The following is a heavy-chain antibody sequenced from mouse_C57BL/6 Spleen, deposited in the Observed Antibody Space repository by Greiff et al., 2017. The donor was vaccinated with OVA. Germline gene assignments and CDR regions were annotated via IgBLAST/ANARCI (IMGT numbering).Heavy chain of an antibody. CDR2: ISNGGGST. Sequence: EVMLVESGGGLVQPGGSLKLSCAASGFTFSDYYMYWVRQTPEKRLEWVAYISNGGGSTYYPDTVKGRFTISRDNAKNTLYLQMSRLKSEDTAMYYCARHDLDGAYWGQGTLVTVSA. CDR1: GFTFSDYY. J-gene: IGHJ3*01. V-gene: IGHV5-12*01. CDR3: ARHDLDGAY.